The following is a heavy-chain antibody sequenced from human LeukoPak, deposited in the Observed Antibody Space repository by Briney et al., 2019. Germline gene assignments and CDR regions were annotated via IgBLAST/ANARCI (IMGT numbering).Heavy chain of an antibody. D-gene: IGHD3-9*01. V-gene: IGHV1-46*01. CDR1: GYTFTSYY. CDR3: ARGVRYFDWLVVVEFGMDV. J-gene: IGHJ6*04. Sequence: ASVKVSCKASGYTFTSYYMHWVRQAPGQGLEWMGIINPSGGSTSYAQKFQGRVTMTRDTSTSTVYMELSSLRSEDTAVYYCARGVRYFDWLVVVEFGMDVWGKGTAVTASS. CDR2: INPSGGST.